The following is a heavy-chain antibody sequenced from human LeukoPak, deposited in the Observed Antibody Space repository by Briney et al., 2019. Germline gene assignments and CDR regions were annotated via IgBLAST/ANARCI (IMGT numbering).Heavy chain of an antibody. CDR2: IYSGGST. CDR1: GFTFSTYV. J-gene: IGHJ3*02. V-gene: IGHV3-66*01. D-gene: IGHD2-15*01. Sequence: PGGSLRLSCAASGFTFSTYVVNWVRQAPGKGLEWVSVIYSGGSTYYADSVKGRFTISRDNSKNTLYLQMNSLRAEDTAVYYCARDLGGSQLDAFDIWGQGTMVTVSS. CDR3: ARDLGGSQLDAFDI.